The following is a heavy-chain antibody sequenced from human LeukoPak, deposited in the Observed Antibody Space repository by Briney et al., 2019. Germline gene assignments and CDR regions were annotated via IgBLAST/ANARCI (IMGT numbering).Heavy chain of an antibody. V-gene: IGHV4-39*07. D-gene: IGHD3-9*01. CDR2: INHSGST. CDR1: GGSISSGGYY. J-gene: IGHJ4*02. CDR3: ARGPYYDILTGYFGRTRMLYYFDY. Sequence: SETLSLTCTVSGGSISSGGYYWSWIRQPPGKGLEWIGEINHSGSTNYNPSLKSRVTISVDTSKNQFSLKLSSVTAADTAVYYCARGPYYDILTGYFGRTRMLYYFDYWGQGTPVTVSS.